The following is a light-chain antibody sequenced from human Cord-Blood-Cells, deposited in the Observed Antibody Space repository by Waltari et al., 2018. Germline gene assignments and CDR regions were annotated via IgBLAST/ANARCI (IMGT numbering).Light chain of an antibody. CDR1: QSVSSY. Sequence: EIVLTQSPATLSLSPGERATLSCRASQSVSSYLAWYQQKPGQAPRLLIYDASNRATGIPARFSGRGYGTDFTLTISSLEPEDFAVYYCQQRSNWLFTFGPGTKVDIK. J-gene: IGKJ3*01. CDR2: DAS. V-gene: IGKV3-11*01. CDR3: QQRSNWLFT.